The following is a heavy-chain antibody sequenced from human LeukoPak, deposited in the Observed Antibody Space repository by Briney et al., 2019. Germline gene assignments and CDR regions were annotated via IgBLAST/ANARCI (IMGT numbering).Heavy chain of an antibody. CDR1: GFTFSSYG. Sequence: PGGSLRLSCAASGFTFSSYGMHWVRQAPGKGLEWVAFIRHDGSNKYYADSVKGRFTISRDNSKNTLYLQMNSLRAEDTAVYYCAKITVAGTYYYYYYMDVWGKGTTVTVSS. V-gene: IGHV3-30*02. CDR2: IRHDGSNK. J-gene: IGHJ6*03. D-gene: IGHD6-19*01. CDR3: AKITVAGTYYYYYYMDV.